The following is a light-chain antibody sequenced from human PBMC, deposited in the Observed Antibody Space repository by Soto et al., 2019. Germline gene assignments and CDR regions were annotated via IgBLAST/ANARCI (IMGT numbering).Light chain of an antibody. Sequence: EIVLTQSPGTLSLSPGERATLSCRARQSVSGYLAWYQQKPGQAPRLLIYDGSKRATGVPARFSGSGSVTDFTLTISSLEPEDFAVYFCQQRSNWPWTFGQGTKVEIK. J-gene: IGKJ1*01. CDR1: QSVSGY. CDR2: DGS. CDR3: QQRSNWPWT. V-gene: IGKV3-11*01.